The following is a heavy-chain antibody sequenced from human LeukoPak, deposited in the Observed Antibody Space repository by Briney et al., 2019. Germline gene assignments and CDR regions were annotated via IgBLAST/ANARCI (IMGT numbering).Heavy chain of an antibody. CDR3: ARVVYSYRYHY. CDR1: GFTFSSYA. J-gene: IGHJ4*02. D-gene: IGHD5-18*01. Sequence: PGGSLRLSCAASGFTFSSYATSWVRQAPGKGQEWVSAISGSRGIPYYADSVNGRFTIARDNSKNTLYLQMNSLRAEVRAVYYCARVVYSYRYHYWRQGTLDSVSS. V-gene: IGHV3-23*01. CDR2: ISGSRGIP.